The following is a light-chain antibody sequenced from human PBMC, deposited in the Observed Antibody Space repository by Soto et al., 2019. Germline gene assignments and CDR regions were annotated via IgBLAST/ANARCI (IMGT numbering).Light chain of an antibody. CDR2: EAS. Sequence: EIVLTQFPATLSLSLGERATLSCKASQSVSNYVGWYQQKPGQAPRLLISEASDRATGIPARFSGSGSGTDFTLTISSLEAEDFAVYHCQHRGTFGQGTRLEIK. J-gene: IGKJ5*01. CDR1: QSVSNY. V-gene: IGKV3-11*01. CDR3: QHRGT.